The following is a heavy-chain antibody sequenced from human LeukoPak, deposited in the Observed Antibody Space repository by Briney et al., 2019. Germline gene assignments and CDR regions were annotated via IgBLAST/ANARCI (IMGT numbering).Heavy chain of an antibody. Sequence: SETLSLTCTVSGGSISSYYWSWIRQPPGKGLEWIGYIYYSGSTNYNPSLKSRVTISVDTSKNQFSLKLSSVTAADTAVYYCARVPLVTIFGVVKSNWFDPWGQGTLVTVSS. CDR2: IYYSGST. V-gene: IGHV4-59*12. CDR1: GGSISSYY. J-gene: IGHJ5*02. D-gene: IGHD3-3*01. CDR3: ARVPLVTIFGVVKSNWFDP.